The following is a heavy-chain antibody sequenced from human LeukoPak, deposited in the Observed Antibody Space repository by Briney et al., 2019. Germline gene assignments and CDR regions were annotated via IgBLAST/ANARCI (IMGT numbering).Heavy chain of an antibody. CDR1: GGSISSGDYY. CDR2: IYYSGST. D-gene: IGHD4-17*01. Sequence: PSQTLSLTCTVSGGSISSGDYYWSWIRQPPGKGLEWIGYIYYSGSTYYNPSLKSRVTISVDRSKNQFSLKLSSVTAADTAVYYCARANPHYGDLDGDHFDYWGQGTLVTVSS. V-gene: IGHV4-30-4*01. CDR3: ARANPHYGDLDGDHFDY. J-gene: IGHJ4*02.